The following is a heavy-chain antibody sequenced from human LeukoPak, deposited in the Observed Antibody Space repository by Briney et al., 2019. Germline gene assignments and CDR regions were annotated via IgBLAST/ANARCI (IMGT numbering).Heavy chain of an antibody. V-gene: IGHV3-48*01. J-gene: IGHJ2*01. CDR3: ARRIAGTATGGYFEP. Sequence: GGSLRLSCAASGLTFSSYSMNWVRQAPGKGLEWVSYISSSSSTIYYADSVKGRFTISRDNAKNSLYLQMNSLRADDTAVYYCARRIAGTATGGYFEPWGRGTLVSVSS. CDR1: GLTFSSYS. D-gene: IGHD6-19*01. CDR2: ISSSSSTI.